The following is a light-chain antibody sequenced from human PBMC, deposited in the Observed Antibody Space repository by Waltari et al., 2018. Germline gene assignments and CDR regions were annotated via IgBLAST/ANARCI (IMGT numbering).Light chain of an antibody. Sequence: QLVLTQSPSASASLGASVKLTCTLSSGHSSYAIAWHQQQPEKGPRYLMTLNSDGSHSKGDGIPDPFSGSRSGAGRYLTISSLQSEDEADYYCQTWGTGTVVFGGGTKLTVL. CDR3: QTWGTGTVV. J-gene: IGLJ2*01. CDR1: SGHSSYA. V-gene: IGLV4-69*01. CDR2: LNSDGSH.